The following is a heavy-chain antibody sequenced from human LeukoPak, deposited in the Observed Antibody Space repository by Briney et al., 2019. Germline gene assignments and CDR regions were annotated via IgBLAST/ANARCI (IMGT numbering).Heavy chain of an antibody. J-gene: IGHJ2*01. V-gene: IGHV4-59*01. CDR3: ARGDSSPWYFDL. CDR1: GGSISSYY. CDR2: IYYSGST. Sequence: PSETLSLTRTVSGGSISSYYWSWIRQPPGKGLEWIGYIYYSGSTNYNPSLKSRVTISVDTSKNQFSLKLSSVTAADTAVYYCARGDSSPWYFDLWGRGTLVTVSS. D-gene: IGHD6-13*01.